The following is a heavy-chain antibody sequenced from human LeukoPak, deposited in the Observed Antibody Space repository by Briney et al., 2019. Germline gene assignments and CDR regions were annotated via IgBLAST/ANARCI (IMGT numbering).Heavy chain of an antibody. V-gene: IGHV3-23*01. CDR3: AKVRRGPVPAASCFDY. CDR2: ISGSGGST. CDR1: GFTFSSYA. D-gene: IGHD2-2*01. Sequence: GGSLRLSCAASGFTFSSYAMSWVRQAPGKGLEWVSAISGSGGSTYYADSVKGRFTISRDNSKNTPYLQMNSLRAEDTAVYYCAKVRRGPVPAASCFDYWGQGTLVTVSS. J-gene: IGHJ4*02.